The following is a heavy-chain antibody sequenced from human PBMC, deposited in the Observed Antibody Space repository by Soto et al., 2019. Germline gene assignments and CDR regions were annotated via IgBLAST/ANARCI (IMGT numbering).Heavy chain of an antibody. D-gene: IGHD6-19*01. CDR1: GGSISSYY. V-gene: IGHV4-59*01. J-gene: IGHJ5*02. CDR2: IYYSGST. CDR3: ARVPEQWLSWFDP. Sequence: PSETLSLTCTVSGGSISSYYWSWIRQPPGKGLEWIGYIYYSGSTNYNPSLKSRVTISVDTSKNQFSLKLSSVTAADTAVYYCARVPEQWLSWFDPWGQGTLVTVSS.